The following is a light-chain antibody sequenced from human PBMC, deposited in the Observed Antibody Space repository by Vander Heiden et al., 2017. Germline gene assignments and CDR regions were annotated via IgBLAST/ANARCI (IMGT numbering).Light chain of an antibody. V-gene: IGKV1-5*03. J-gene: IGKJ1*01. Sequence: DIQMTQSASTLSASVGDIVTITCRASQSISSWLAWYQQKPGKAPKLLIYKASRLESGVPSRFSGSGSGTEFTLTISSRQPDDFATYYCQHDNSSSSTFGQGTKVEIK. CDR2: KAS. CDR1: QSISSW. CDR3: QHDNSSSST.